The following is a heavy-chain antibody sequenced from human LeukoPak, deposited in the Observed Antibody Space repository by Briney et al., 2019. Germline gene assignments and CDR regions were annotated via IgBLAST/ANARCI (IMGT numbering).Heavy chain of an antibody. CDR3: ARPPGRDGYNRYDY. CDR2: INPNSGGT. Sequence: GASVKVSCKASGYTFTGYYMHWVRQAPGQGLEWMGWINPNSGGTNYAQKFQGRVTMTSDTSIRTAYLELNSLRSDDTAVYFCARPPGRDGYNRYDYWGQGTLVTVSS. D-gene: IGHD5-12*01. V-gene: IGHV1-2*02. J-gene: IGHJ4*02. CDR1: GYTFTGYY.